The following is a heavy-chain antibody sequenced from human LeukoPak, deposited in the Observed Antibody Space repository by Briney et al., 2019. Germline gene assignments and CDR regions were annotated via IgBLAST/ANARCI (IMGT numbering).Heavy chain of an antibody. CDR1: GYTFDDYA. D-gene: IGHD5-12*01. CDR3: AKDKGFMVATYFDY. V-gene: IGHV3-9*01. CDR2: ISWNSGSI. Sequence: GGSLRLSCAASGYTFDDYAMHWVRQAPGKGLEWVSGISWNSGSISYADSVKGRFTISRDNAKNSLYMQMNSLRAEDTALYYCAKDKGFMVATYFDYWGQGTLVSVS. J-gene: IGHJ4*02.